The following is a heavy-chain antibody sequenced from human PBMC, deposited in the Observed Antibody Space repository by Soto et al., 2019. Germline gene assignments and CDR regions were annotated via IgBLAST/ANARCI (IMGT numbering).Heavy chain of an antibody. V-gene: IGHV5-51*01. J-gene: IGHJ4*02. CDR3: ITRGYDGYGLNFLY. D-gene: IGHD5-12*01. CDR1: GYNFANYW. Sequence: SGESLKISCKGSGYNFANYWIGWVRQMSGKGLEWMGIIRPINSDTQYSPTFQGQVIISADKSISTAYLQWASLKASDTAMYYCITRGYDGYGLNFLYGGQGTQVTVSS. CDR2: IRPINSDT.